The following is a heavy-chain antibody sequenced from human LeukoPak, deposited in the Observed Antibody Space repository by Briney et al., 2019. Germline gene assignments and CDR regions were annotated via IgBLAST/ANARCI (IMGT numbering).Heavy chain of an antibody. CDR1: GFTFSSYG. D-gene: IGHD1-26*01. CDR3: ARVPGGSYSGSYFDY. J-gene: IGHJ4*02. V-gene: IGHV3-33*01. CDR2: IWYDGSNK. Sequence: GGSLRLSCAASGFTFSSYGMHWVRQAPGKGLEWVAVIWYDGSNKDYADSVEGRFTISRDNAKNSLYLQMNSLRAEDTAVYYCARVPGGSYSGSYFDYWGQGTLVTVSS.